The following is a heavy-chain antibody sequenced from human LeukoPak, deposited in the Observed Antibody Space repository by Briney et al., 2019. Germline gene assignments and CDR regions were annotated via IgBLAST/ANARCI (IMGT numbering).Heavy chain of an antibody. J-gene: IGHJ4*02. D-gene: IGHD2-2*01. V-gene: IGHV1-2*02. Sequence: ASVKVSCKASGYTFTGYYIHWVRQAPGQGLEWMGWINPNTGGTNYAQKFQGRVAMTRDTSISTAYMELSRLRSDDTAMYYCARERASSISCSSYWGQGTLVTVSS. CDR2: INPNTGGT. CDR1: GYTFTGYY. CDR3: ARERASSISCSSY.